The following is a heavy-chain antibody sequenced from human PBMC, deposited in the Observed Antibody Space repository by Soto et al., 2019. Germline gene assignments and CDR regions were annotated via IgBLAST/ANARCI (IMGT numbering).Heavy chain of an antibody. Sequence: GASVKVSCKASGFTFTSSAMQWVRQARGQRLEWIGWIVVGSGNTNYAQKFQERVTITRDMSTSTAYMELSSLRSEDTAVYYCAAILREHRANYFVSGGEGTMVPAPQ. V-gene: IGHV1-58*02. CDR1: GFTFTSSA. D-gene: IGHD4-17*01. J-gene: IGHJ4*02. CDR2: IVVGSGNT. CDR3: AAILREHRANYFVS.